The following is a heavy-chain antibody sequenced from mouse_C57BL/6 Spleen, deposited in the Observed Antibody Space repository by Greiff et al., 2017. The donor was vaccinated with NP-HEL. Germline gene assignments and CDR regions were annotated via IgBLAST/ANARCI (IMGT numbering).Heavy chain of an antibody. CDR1: GYTFTDYN. Sequence: EVQLQQSGPVLVKPGASVKIPCKASGYTFTDYNMDWVKQSHGTSLAWIGDINPNNGGTIYNQKFKGKATLTVDKSSSTAYMELRSLTSADTAVYYCVRTGSSLWYFDVWGTGTTVTVSS. V-gene: IGHV1-18*01. CDR3: VRTGSSLWYFDV. J-gene: IGHJ1*03. CDR2: INPNNGGT. D-gene: IGHD1-1*01.